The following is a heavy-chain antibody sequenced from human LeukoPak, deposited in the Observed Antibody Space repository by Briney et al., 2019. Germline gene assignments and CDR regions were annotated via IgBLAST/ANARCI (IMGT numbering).Heavy chain of an antibody. D-gene: IGHD3-10*01. V-gene: IGHV3-30*02. CDR2: IQYDESLK. CDR1: GFTFSRFG. J-gene: IGHJ5*02. Sequence: PGGSLRLSCEASGFTFSRFGMNWVRQAPGKGLEWVAFIQYDESLKCYLGSVKGRFATSRDNSKNTVYLQMNSLRVEDTAVYYCAKDQGVVGSYDAWGQGILVTVSS. CDR3: AKDQGVVGSYDA.